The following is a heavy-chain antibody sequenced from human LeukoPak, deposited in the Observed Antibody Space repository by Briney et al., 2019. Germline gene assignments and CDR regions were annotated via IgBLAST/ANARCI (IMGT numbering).Heavy chain of an antibody. CDR3: VRDTENIGYDAFEF. V-gene: IGHV3-74*01. CDR1: GFTFSTYW. D-gene: IGHD2/OR15-2a*01. CDR2: LDRDGTTT. J-gene: IGHJ5*01. Sequence: TGGSLRLSCVASGFTFSTYWMHWVRQAPGKGLEWVSRLDRDGTTTSYADSVYGRFTISRDNAKSTLYLQMRSLRAEDTAVYYCVRDTENIGYDAFEFWGHGTLVTVSS.